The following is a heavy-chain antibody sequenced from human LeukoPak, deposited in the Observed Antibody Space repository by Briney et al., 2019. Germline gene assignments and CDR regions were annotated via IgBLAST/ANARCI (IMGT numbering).Heavy chain of an antibody. CDR1: GGSFSGYY. CDR2: INHSGST. D-gene: IGHD1-1*01. CDR3: ARKSNWANFDY. V-gene: IGHV4-34*01. J-gene: IGHJ4*02. Sequence: SETLSLTCAVYGGSFSGYYWSWIRQPPGKGLEWIGEINHSGSTNYNPSLKSRVTISVDTSKNQFSLKLSSVTAADTAVYYCARKSNWANFDYWGQGTLVTVSS.